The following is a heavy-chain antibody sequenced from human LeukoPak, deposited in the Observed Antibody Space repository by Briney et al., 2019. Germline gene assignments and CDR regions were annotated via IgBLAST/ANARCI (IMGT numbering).Heavy chain of an antibody. CDR2: IYYSGST. V-gene: IGHV4-59*01. D-gene: IGHD5-24*01. CDR3: ARGWLQPYYYYYMDV. J-gene: IGHJ6*03. Sequence: SETLSLTCTVSGASISSYYWSWIRQPPGKGLEWIGYIYYSGSTNYNPSLKSRVTISVDTSKNQFSLKLSSVTAADTAVYYCARGWLQPYYYYYMDVWGKGTTVTISS. CDR1: GASISSYY.